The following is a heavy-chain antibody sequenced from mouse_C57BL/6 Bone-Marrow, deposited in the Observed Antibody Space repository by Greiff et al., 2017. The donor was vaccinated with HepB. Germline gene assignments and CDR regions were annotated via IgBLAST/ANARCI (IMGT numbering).Heavy chain of an antibody. CDR3: ARGSLYYFDY. D-gene: IGHD6-1*01. Sequence: VKLVESGAELVKPGASVKISCKASGYAFSSYWMNWVKQRPGKGLEWIGQIYPGDGDTNYNGKFKGKAKLTADKSSSTAYMQLSSLTSEDSAVYFCARGSLYYFDYWGQGTTLTVSS. CDR1: GYAFSSYW. CDR2: IYPGDGDT. V-gene: IGHV1-80*01. J-gene: IGHJ2*01.